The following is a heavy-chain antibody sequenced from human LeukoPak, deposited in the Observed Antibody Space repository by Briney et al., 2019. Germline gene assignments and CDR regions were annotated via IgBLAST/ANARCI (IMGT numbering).Heavy chain of an antibody. CDR1: GYTFTGYY. J-gene: IGHJ4*02. CDR3: ARDLTGITMIVVAVFDY. CDR2: INPNSGGT. V-gene: IGHV1-2*02. D-gene: IGHD3-22*01. Sequence: ASVKVSCKASGYTFTGYYMHWVRQAPGQGLEWTGWINPNSGGTNYAQKFQGRVTMTRDTSISTAYMELSRLRSDDTAVYYCARDLTGITMIVVAVFDYWGQGTLVTVSS.